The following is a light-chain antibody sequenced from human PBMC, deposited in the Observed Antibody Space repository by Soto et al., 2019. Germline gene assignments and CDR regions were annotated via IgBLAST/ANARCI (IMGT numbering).Light chain of an antibody. CDR1: SSDVGGYNY. J-gene: IGLJ3*02. CDR2: EVN. Sequence: QSALTQPPSASGSPGQSVTISCTGSSSDVGGYNYVSWYQHHPGKAPRLMIYEVNKRPSGVPDRFSGSKSGNAASLTVSGRQAEDEDDYYCSSYVGSNRGVFGVGTKLTVL. CDR3: SSYVGSNRGV. V-gene: IGLV2-8*01.